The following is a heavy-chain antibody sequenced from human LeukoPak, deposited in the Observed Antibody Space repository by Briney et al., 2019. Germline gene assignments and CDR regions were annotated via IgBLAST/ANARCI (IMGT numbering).Heavy chain of an antibody. D-gene: IGHD6-13*01. CDR1: GRSISSYY. V-gene: IGHV4-59*01. Sequence: SETLSLTCTVSGRSISSYYWRWIRQPPGKGLEWIGYIYYSGSTNYNPSLKSRVTISVDTSKNQFSLKLSSVTAADTAVYYCARVAAAGYFDYWGQGTLVTVSS. CDR2: IYYSGST. J-gene: IGHJ4*02. CDR3: ARVAAAGYFDY.